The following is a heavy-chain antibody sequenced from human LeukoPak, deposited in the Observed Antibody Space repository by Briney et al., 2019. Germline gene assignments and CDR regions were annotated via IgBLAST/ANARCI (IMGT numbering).Heavy chain of an antibody. J-gene: IGHJ4*02. CDR2: IRSKGFGGTT. CDR1: GFTFGDYA. CDR3: ARIILCSYFDC. D-gene: IGHD2-21*01. V-gene: IGHV3-49*04. Sequence: GGSLRLSCTTSGFTFGDYAMSWVRQAPGKGLEWVGFIRSKGFGGTTEYAASVKGRFTVSRDDSKSIAYLQMSSLRTEDTAVYYCARIILCSYFDCWGQGTLVTLSS.